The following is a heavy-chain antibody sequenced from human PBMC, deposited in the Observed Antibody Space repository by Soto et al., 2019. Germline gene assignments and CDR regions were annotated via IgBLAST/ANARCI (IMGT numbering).Heavy chain of an antibody. CDR3: ARHPPPGYYYDSSGYYGYFQH. Sequence: GGSLRLSCAASGFTFWTYAMSWVRQAPGKGLEWVSVISGTGGGTSYADSVKGRFTISRDNSKNTLYLQMNSLGVEDTAVYYCARHPPPGYYYDSSGYYGYFQHWGQGTLVTVSS. D-gene: IGHD3-22*01. CDR1: GFTFWTYA. CDR2: ISGTGGGT. V-gene: IGHV3-23*01. J-gene: IGHJ1*01.